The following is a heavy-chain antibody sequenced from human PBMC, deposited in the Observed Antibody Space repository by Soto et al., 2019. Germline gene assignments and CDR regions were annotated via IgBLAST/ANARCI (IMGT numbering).Heavy chain of an antibody. CDR2: IYHSGST. Sequence: QVQLQESGPGLVKPSGTLSLTCAVSGGSISSSNWWCWVRQPPGRGLEWIGEIYHSGSTNYNPSLKSRVTVSVDKSKNHGSLKLSSVTAADTDVYYCAKGSGLGGSALDYWGQGTLVTVSS. D-gene: IGHD1-26*01. CDR1: GGSISSSNW. CDR3: AKGSGLGGSALDY. J-gene: IGHJ4*02. V-gene: IGHV4-4*02.